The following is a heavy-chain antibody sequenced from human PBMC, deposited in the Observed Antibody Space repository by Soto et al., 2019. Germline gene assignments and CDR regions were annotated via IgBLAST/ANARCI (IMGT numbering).Heavy chain of an antibody. V-gene: IGHV3-21*01. CDR3: ARVAANDPNFDY. CDR2: ISSTSTYT. CDR1: RFTFSSYS. J-gene: IGHJ4*02. Sequence: KTGGSLRLSCAASRFTFSSYSMSWVRQAPGTGLEWVSSISSTSTYTYYPDSLKGRFTISRDNAKNSLYLQMNGLRAEDTAVYYCARVAANDPNFDYWGQGTLVTVSS. D-gene: IGHD6-25*01.